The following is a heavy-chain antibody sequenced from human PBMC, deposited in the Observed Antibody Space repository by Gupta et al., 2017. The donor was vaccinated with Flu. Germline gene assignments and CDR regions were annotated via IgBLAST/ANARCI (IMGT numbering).Heavy chain of an antibody. J-gene: IGHJ6*03. CDR3: MGGREVPNSHYFMDV. V-gene: IGHV4-34*01. Sequence: NWIRQSPGQGLEWIGEINHSGSITYTPSLKSRVSMSVDTSKRQVSLKITSMTAADTAMYFCMGGREVPNSHYFMDVWGRGTTVTVSS. CDR2: INHSGSI. D-gene: IGHD3-10*01.